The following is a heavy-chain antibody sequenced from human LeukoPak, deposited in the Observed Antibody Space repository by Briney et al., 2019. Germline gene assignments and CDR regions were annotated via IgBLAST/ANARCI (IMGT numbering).Heavy chain of an antibody. CDR2: ISFDGDNK. D-gene: IGHD6-19*01. Sequence: PGRSLRLSCAASGFTFSDYVMHWVRQAPGKGLEWVAVISFDGDNKYYADSVKGRFIISRDNSKNTLYLQMNSLRTDDTAVHYCATKGVAGAFDYWGQGALVTVSS. CDR3: ATKGVAGAFDY. J-gene: IGHJ4*02. V-gene: IGHV3-30*04. CDR1: GFTFSDYV.